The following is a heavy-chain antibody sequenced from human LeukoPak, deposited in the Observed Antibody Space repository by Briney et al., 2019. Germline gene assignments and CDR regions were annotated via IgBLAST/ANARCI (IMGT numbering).Heavy chain of an antibody. CDR1: GFTFSSYG. D-gene: IGHD1-26*01. CDR3: AKPPGGGYYQDAFDI. J-gene: IGHJ3*02. Sequence: PGRTLRLSCAASGFTFSSYGMHWVRRAPGKGLEWVAVIWYDGSNKYYADSVKGRSTISRDNSKNTLYLQMNSLRAEDTAMYYCAKPPGGGYYQDAFDIWGQGTMVTVSS. V-gene: IGHV3-33*06. CDR2: IWYDGSNK.